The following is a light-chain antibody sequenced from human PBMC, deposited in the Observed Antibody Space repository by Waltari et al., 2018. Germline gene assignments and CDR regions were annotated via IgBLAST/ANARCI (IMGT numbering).Light chain of an antibody. CDR1: SSNIGSNI. CDR3: EAWDDSLDGLV. J-gene: IGLJ2*01. Sequence: QSVLTQPPSASGTPGQRVTISCSGSSSNIGSNIVNWYQQLPGTAPKLLIHSNEQRPSGGPDRFSGSKSGTSASLAISGLQSEDETDYYCEAWDDSLDGLVFGGGTKLTVL. V-gene: IGLV1-44*01. CDR2: SNE.